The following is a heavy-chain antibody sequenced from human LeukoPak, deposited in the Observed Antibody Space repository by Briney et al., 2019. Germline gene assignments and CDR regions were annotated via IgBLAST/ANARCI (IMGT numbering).Heavy chain of an antibody. J-gene: IGHJ6*03. CDR1: GFTFSSYE. V-gene: IGHV3-48*03. D-gene: IGHD3-3*02. CDR2: ISSSGSTI. Sequence: GGSLRLSCAASGFTFSSYEMNWVRQAPGKGLEWVSYISSSGSTIYYADSVKGRFTISRDNAKNSLYLQMNSLRAEDTAVYYCARVSGHFSRGYYYMDVWGKGTTVTVSS. CDR3: ARVSGHFSRGYYYMDV.